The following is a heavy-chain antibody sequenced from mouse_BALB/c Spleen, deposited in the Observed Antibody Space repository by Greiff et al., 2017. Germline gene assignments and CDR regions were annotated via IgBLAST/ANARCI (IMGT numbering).Heavy chain of an antibody. V-gene: IGHV3-8*02. Sequence: EVKLMESGPSLVKPSQTLSLSCSVTGDSITSGYWNWIRKFPGNKLEYMGYISYSGSTYYNPSLKSRISITRDTSKNQYYLQLNSVTTEDTATYYCARSPSSPAWFAYWGQGTLVTVSA. CDR1: GDSITSGY. J-gene: IGHJ3*01. CDR2: ISYSGST. CDR3: ARSPSSPAWFAY.